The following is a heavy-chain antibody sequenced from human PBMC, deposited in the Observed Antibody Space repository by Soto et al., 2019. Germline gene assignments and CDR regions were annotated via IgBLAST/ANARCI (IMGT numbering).Heavy chain of an antibody. Sequence: GGSLRLSCAASGFTFSSYGMHWVRQAPGKGLEWVAVISYDGSNKYYADSVKGRFTISRDNSKNTLYLQMNSLRAEDTAVYYCAKYDSSGYYPSWGQGTLVTVSS. V-gene: IGHV3-30*18. CDR1: GFTFSSYG. D-gene: IGHD3-22*01. CDR2: ISYDGSNK. CDR3: AKYDSSGYYPS. J-gene: IGHJ5*02.